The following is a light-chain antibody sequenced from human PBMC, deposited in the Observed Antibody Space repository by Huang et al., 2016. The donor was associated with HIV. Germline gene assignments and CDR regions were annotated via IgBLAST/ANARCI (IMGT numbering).Light chain of an antibody. J-gene: IGKJ4*01. Sequence: EIVMTQSPATLSVSPGGRATLSCRASQNVRRHLALYQQNPGQAPRFLIYDASTRASGIPARFSGSGSGTEFTLTISGLQSEDFAVYYCQQYDDWPPGLTFGGGTKVDI. CDR2: DAS. CDR3: QQYDDWPPGLT. CDR1: QNVRRH. V-gene: IGKV3D-15*01.